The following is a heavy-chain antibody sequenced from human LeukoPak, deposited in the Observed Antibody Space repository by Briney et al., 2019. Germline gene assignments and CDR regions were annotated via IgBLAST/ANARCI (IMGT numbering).Heavy chain of an antibody. J-gene: IGHJ4*02. CDR1: EFTFSSYA. D-gene: IGHD3-10*01. Sequence: PGRPLRLSCAASEFTFSSYAMYWVRQAPDQGLEWVALISYDGTNKYYADSVKGRFTISRDNSKNTLYLQMNSLRGEDTAVYYCARDYGSGSYPRIYFEYWGQGTLVTVSS. CDR2: ISYDGTNK. V-gene: IGHV3-30*04. CDR3: ARDYGSGSYPRIYFEY.